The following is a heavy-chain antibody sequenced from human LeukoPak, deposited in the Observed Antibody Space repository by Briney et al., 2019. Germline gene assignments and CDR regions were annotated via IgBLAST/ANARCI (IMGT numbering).Heavy chain of an antibody. J-gene: IGHJ4*02. CDR1: GGSISSYY. CDR2: IYYSGST. D-gene: IGHD6-13*01. V-gene: IGHV4-59*01. CDR3: ARDEQQGIDY. Sequence: PSETLSLTCTVSGGSISSYYWSWIRQPPGKGLEWIGYIYYSGSTNYNPSLKSRVTISVDTSKNQFSLKLSSVTAADTAVYYCARDEQQGIDYWGQGTLVTVSS.